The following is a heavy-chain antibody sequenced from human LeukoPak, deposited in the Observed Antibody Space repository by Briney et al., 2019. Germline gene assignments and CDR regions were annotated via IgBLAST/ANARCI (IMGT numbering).Heavy chain of an antibody. Sequence: GGSLRLSCAASGFRFSDFTMTWVRQAPGKGPEWVSAIGGRGGSTYYADSLGGRFAISRGNSKDMVYLQMNSLKVEDTATYYCGKEGGAWGQGTKVTVSS. CDR1: GFRFSDFT. J-gene: IGHJ5*02. CDR3: GKEGGA. CDR2: IGGRGGST. D-gene: IGHD3-16*01. V-gene: IGHV3-23*01.